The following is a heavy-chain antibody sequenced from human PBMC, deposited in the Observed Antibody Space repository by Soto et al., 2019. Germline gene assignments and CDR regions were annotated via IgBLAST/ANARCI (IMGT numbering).Heavy chain of an antibody. CDR3: ARGTYCSGGSCQTDYYYYYGMDV. J-gene: IGHJ6*02. CDR1: GYTFTSYG. V-gene: IGHV1-18*01. D-gene: IGHD2-15*01. CDR2: ISAYNGNT. Sequence: ASVKVSCKASGYTFTSYGISWVRQAPGQGLEWMGWISAYNGNTNYAQKLQGRVNMTTDTSTSTAYMELRSLRSDDTAVYYCARGTYCSGGSCQTDYYYYYGMDVWGQGTTVTVSS.